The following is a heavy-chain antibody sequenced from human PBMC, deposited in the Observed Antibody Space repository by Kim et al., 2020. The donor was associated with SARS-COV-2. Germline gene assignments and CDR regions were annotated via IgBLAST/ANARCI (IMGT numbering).Heavy chain of an antibody. J-gene: IGHJ4*02. CDR3: ASFTAVAGFDY. D-gene: IGHD6-19*01. Sequence: TNYTPSRKSRVTISVDTSKNQFSLKLSSVTAADTAVYYCASFTAVAGFDYWGQGTLVTVSS. CDR2: T. V-gene: IGHV4-34*01.